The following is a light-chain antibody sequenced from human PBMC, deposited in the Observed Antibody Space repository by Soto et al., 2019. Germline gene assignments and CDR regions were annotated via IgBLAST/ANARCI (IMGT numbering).Light chain of an antibody. J-gene: IGLJ3*02. CDR1: SSDVGGYNY. Sequence: QSALTQPRSVSGSPGQSVTISCTGTSSDVGGYNYVSWYQQHPGKAPKLMIYDVSKRPSGVPDRYSGSKSGNSASLTISALQSEDEADYYCSSYAGSYTWVFGGGTKLTVL. CDR2: DVS. CDR3: SSYAGSYTWV. V-gene: IGLV2-11*01.